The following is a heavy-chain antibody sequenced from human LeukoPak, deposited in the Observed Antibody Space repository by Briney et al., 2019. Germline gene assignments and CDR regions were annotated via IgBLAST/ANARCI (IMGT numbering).Heavy chain of an antibody. CDR1: GFIFSDYA. D-gene: IGHD3-22*01. Sequence: PGGSLRLSCAASGFIFSDYAMSWVRQAPGKGLEWVSAISDSKRGGTTYCADSVKGRFTISRDTSKNTLYLQMSSLRVEDTAVYYCAKVPNYYDTTTYYGWGQGTLVAVSS. J-gene: IGHJ4*02. CDR3: AKVPNYYDTTTYYG. CDR2: ISDSKRGGTT. V-gene: IGHV3-23*01.